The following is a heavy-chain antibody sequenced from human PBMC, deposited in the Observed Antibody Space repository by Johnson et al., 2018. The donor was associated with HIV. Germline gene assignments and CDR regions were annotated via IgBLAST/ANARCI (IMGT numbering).Heavy chain of an antibody. Sequence: MQLVESGGGLVQPGGSLKLSCAASGFTFSGSAMHWVRQASGKGLEWVGRIRSKANSYATAYAASVKGRFTISRDDSKNTAYLQMNSMKTEDTAVYYCTRQADIWGQGTMVTVSS. V-gene: IGHV3-73*01. CDR1: GFTFSGSA. CDR3: TRQADI. J-gene: IGHJ3*02. CDR2: IRSKANSYAT.